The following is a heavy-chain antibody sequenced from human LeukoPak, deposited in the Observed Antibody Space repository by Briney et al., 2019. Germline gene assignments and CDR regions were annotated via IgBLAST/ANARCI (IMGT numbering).Heavy chain of an antibody. J-gene: IGHJ4*02. Sequence: PSETLSLTCAVYGGSFSGYYWSWIRQPPGKGLEWIGEINHSGSTHYNPSLKSRVTISVDTSKNQFSLKLSSVTAADTAVYYCARGRGTNYDYVWGSYRYQYYFDYWGQGTLVTVSS. CDR2: INHSGST. V-gene: IGHV4-34*01. D-gene: IGHD3-16*02. CDR3: ARGRGTNYDYVWGSYRYQYYFDY. CDR1: GGSFSGYY.